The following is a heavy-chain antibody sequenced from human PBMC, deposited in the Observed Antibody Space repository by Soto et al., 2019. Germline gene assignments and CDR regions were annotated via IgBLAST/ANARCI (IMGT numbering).Heavy chain of an antibody. Sequence: GGSLRLSCAASGFTFSSYAMSWVRQAPGKGLEWVSAISGSGGSTYYAESVKGRFTISRDNSKNTLYLQMNSLRAEDTAVYYCAKDEYYDFWSGYFVIWGQGTMVTVSS. V-gene: IGHV3-23*01. D-gene: IGHD3-3*01. CDR3: AKDEYYDFWSGYFVI. CDR2: ISGSGGST. CDR1: GFTFSSYA. J-gene: IGHJ3*02.